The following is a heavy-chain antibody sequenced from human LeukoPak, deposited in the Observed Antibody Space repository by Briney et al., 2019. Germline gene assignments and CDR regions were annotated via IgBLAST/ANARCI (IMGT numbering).Heavy chain of an antibody. CDR1: GYTFTTYG. CDR3: ARDTSYGILDY. D-gene: IGHD3-10*01. Sequence: ALVKVSCKASGYTFTTYGISWVRQAPGQGLEWMGWISGYNGKRSYAQKFQGRVTMTTDTSTSTGYMELRSLRSDDTAVYYCARDTSYGILDYWGQGTLVTVSS. J-gene: IGHJ4*02. V-gene: IGHV1-18*01. CDR2: ISGYNGKR.